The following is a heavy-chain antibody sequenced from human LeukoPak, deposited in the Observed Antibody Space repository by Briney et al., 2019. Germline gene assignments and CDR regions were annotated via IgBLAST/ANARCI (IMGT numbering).Heavy chain of an antibody. J-gene: IGHJ6*04. V-gene: IGHV4-59*01. CDR3: ARVPTYYDILDNYYYGMDV. CDR1: GGSISSYY. Sequence: PSETLSLTCTVSGGSISSYYWSWIRQPPGKGLEWIGYIYYSGSTNYNPSLKSRVTISVDTSKNQFSLKLGSVTAADAAVYYCARVPTYYDILDNYYYGMDVWGKGTTVTVSS. D-gene: IGHD3-9*01. CDR2: IYYSGST.